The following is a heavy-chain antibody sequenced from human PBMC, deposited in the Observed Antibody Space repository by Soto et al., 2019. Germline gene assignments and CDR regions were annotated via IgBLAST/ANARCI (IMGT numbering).Heavy chain of an antibody. J-gene: IGHJ6*02. CDR2: IYYSGST. CDR3: AGGNSYGYYYYGMDV. V-gene: IGHV4-30-4*01. Sequence: QVQLQESGPGLVKPSQTLSLTCTVSGGSISSGDYYWSWIRQPPGKGLEWIGYIYYSGSTYYNPSLKSRVTISVDTSKTQFSLKLSSVTAADTAVYYCAGGNSYGYYYYGMDVWGQGTTVTVSS. D-gene: IGHD5-18*01. CDR1: GGSISSGDYY.